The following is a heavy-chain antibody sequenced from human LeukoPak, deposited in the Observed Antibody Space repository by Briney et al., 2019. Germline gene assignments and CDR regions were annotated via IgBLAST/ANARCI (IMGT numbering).Heavy chain of an antibody. CDR3: AKGPIMGATENYFDY. J-gene: IGHJ4*02. Sequence: GGSLRLSCADSGFTFDDYAMNWVRQAPGKGLEWGSGINWNGGSTGYADSVKGRFTISRNNAKNSLYLQMNSLRDEDTALYYCAKGPIMGATENYFDYWGQGTLVTVSS. CDR2: INWNGGST. V-gene: IGHV3-20*04. CDR1: GFTFDDYA. D-gene: IGHD1-26*01.